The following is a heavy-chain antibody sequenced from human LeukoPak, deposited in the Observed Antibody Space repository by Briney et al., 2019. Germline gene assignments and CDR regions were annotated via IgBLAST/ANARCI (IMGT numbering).Heavy chain of an antibody. Sequence: PSETLSLTCTVSGDSIGTYYWSWIRRPPGKGLEWIGHVYYAGITDYNPSLQSRVTISVDTSKNQFSLKLSSVTAADTAVYYCARSYSSSWSDAFDIWGQGTMVTVSS. CDR3: ARSYSSSWSDAFDI. D-gene: IGHD6-13*01. CDR1: GDSIGTYY. J-gene: IGHJ3*02. V-gene: IGHV4-59*01. CDR2: VYYAGIT.